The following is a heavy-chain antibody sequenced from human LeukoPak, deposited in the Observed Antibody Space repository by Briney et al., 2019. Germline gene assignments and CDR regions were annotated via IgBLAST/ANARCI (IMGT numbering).Heavy chain of an antibody. CDR2: INPSSGST. J-gene: IGHJ4*02. Sequence: ASVKVSCKASGYTFTSYYMHWVRQAPGQGLEWMGIINPSSGSTGYAQKFQGRVTMTRDTSTSTVYMELSSLRSEDTAVYYCARVQEVYDSSSYYYYFDYWGQGTLVTVSS. CDR1: GYTFTSYY. V-gene: IGHV1-46*01. CDR3: ARVQEVYDSSSYYYYFDY. D-gene: IGHD3-22*01.